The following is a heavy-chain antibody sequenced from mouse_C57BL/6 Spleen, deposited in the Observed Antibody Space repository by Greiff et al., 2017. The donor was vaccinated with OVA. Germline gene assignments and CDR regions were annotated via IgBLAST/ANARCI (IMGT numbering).Heavy chain of an antibody. J-gene: IGHJ4*01. CDR2: IDPSDSYT. CDR1: GYTFTSYW. D-gene: IGHD1-1*02. V-gene: IGHV1-50*01. Sequence: VQLQQPGAELVKPGASVKLSCKASGYTFTSYWMQWVKQRPGQGLEWIGEIDPSDSYTNYNQKFKGKATLTVDTSSSTAYMQLSSLTSEDSAVYYCARFSTMVDYWGQGTSVTVSS. CDR3: ARFSTMVDY.